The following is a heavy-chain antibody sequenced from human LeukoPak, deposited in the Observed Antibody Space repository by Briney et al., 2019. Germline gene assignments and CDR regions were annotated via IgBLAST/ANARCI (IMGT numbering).Heavy chain of an antibody. D-gene: IGHD5-18*01. V-gene: IGHV3-23*01. CDR2: ISGSGGST. CDR1: GFTFSSYA. J-gene: IGHJ6*02. CDR3: AKVMRGYSYGSYYGMDL. Sequence: QPGGSLRLSCAASGFTFSSYAMSWVRQAPGKGLEWVSAISGSGGSTYYADSVKGRFTISRDNSKNTLYLQMNSLRAEDTAVYDCAKVMRGYSYGSYYGMDLWAQGTTVTVSS.